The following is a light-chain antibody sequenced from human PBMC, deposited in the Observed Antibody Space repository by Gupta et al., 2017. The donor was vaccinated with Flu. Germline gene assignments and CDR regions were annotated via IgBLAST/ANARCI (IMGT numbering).Light chain of an antibody. V-gene: IGKV4-1*01. Sequence: NCKSSQSVLYSSNNKNYLAWYQQKPGQPPKLLIYWASTRESGVPDRFSGSGSGTDFTLTISSLQAEDVAVYYCQQYYSTLLTFGGGTKVEIK. J-gene: IGKJ4*01. CDR2: WAS. CDR3: QQYYSTLLT. CDR1: QSVLYSSNNKNY.